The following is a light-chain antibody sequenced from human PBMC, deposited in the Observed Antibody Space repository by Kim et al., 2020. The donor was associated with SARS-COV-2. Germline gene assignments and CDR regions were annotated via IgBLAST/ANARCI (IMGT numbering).Light chain of an antibody. J-gene: IGLJ2*01. CDR3: SSYTSSSTLV. V-gene: IGLV2-14*03. CDR1: SSDVGYYAY. CDR2: DVS. Sequence: PGQSITIVCTGTSSDVGYYAYVSCYKQHPGKVSKLVISDVSNRPSGVSSRFSGSKSGNTAYLTISGLQAEDEADYYCSSYTSSSTLVFGGGTQLTVL.